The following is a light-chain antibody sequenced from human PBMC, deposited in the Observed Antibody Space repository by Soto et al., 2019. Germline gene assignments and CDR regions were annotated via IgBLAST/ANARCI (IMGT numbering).Light chain of an antibody. V-gene: IGKV1-5*03. J-gene: IGKJ4*01. CDR2: KAS. CDR1: QNINRW. CDR3: LQYNVYPLT. Sequence: DIQMTQPPSPLSASVGDRVTITCRASQNINRWLARYQQRPGKAPNLLIHKASTLEAGVPSRFSGSASGTEFTLTISSLQPDDFAAYFCLQYNVYPLTFGGGTKVDIK.